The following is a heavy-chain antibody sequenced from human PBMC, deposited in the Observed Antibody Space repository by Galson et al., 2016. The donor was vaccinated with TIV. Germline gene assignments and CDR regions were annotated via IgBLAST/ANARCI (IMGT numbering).Heavy chain of an antibody. CDR1: GFNFSNYS. D-gene: IGHD3-3*01. J-gene: IGHJ6*02. Sequence: LRLSCAASGFNFSNYSLDWVRQAPGKGLEWVSYISSSSPSTIYYADSVKGRFTISRDNAKKSLYLQMKSLRDEDTALYYCAREEDVLRFLEWSYNNYGMDVWGQGTTVTVSS. V-gene: IGHV3-48*02. CDR2: ISSSSPSTI. CDR3: AREEDVLRFLEWSYNNYGMDV.